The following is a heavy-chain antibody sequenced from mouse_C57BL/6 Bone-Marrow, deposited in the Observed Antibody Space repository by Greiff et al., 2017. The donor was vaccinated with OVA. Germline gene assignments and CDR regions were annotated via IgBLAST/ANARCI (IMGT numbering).Heavy chain of an antibody. CDR3: ASPYYYGSSPPSFDY. V-gene: IGHV1-82*01. J-gene: IGHJ2*01. CDR1: GYAFSSSW. D-gene: IGHD1-1*01. CDR2: IYPGDGDT. Sequence: QVHVKQSGPELVKPGASVKISCKASGYAFSSSWMNWVKQRPGKGLEWIGRIYPGDGDTNYNGKFKGKATLTADKSSSTAYMQLSSLTSEDSAVYFCASPYYYGSSPPSFDYWGQGTTLTVSS.